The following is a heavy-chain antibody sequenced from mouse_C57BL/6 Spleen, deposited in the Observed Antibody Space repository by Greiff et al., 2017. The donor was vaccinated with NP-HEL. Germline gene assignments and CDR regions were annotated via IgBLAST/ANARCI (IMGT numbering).Heavy chain of an antibody. CDR1: GYTFTSYW. D-gene: IGHD2-5*01. CDR3: TREEDYSNSWYFDV. Sequence: VQLKQSGTVLARPGASVKMSCKTSGYTFTSYWMHWVKQRPGQGLEWIGAIYPGNSDTSYNQKFKGKAKLTAVTSASTAYMELSSLTNEDSAVYYCTREEDYSNSWYFDVWGTGTTVTVSS. V-gene: IGHV1-5*01. J-gene: IGHJ1*03. CDR2: IYPGNSDT.